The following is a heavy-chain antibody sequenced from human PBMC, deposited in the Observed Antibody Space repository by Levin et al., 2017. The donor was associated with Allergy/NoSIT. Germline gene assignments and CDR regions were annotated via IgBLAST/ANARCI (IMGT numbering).Heavy chain of an antibody. Sequence: SPTLSLPCTVSGGSISSYYWSWIRQPPGKGLEWIGYIYYSGSTNYNPSLKSRVTISVDTSKNQFSLKLSSVTAADTAVYYCARGGNNGQWLVRGDAFDIWGQGTMVTVSS. J-gene: IGHJ3*02. CDR1: GGSISSYY. D-gene: IGHD6-19*01. V-gene: IGHV4-59*01. CDR2: IYYSGST. CDR3: ARGGNNGQWLVRGDAFDI.